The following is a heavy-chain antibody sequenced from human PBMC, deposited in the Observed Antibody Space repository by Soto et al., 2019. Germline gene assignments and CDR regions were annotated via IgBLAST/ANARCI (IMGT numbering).Heavy chain of an antibody. D-gene: IGHD6-6*01. CDR1: GGTFSSYA. CDR2: IIPIFGTA. Sequence: SVKVSCKASGGTFSSYAISWVRQAPGQGLEWMGGIIPIFGTANYAQKFQGRVTITADKSTSTAYMELSSLRSEDTAVYYCASRRYSSSPAGGYYYYYGMDVWGQGTTVTVSS. CDR3: ASRRYSSSPAGGYYYYYGMDV. V-gene: IGHV1-69*06. J-gene: IGHJ6*02.